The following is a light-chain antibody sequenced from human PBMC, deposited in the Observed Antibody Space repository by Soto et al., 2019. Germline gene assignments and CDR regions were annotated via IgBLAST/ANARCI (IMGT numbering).Light chain of an antibody. V-gene: IGKV1D-12*01. CDR1: QGIYNW. CDR2: AVS. J-gene: IGKJ3*01. CDR3: QQANTFPLT. Sequence: DIQMPPSPSSVSEYVGDRVTITCRASQGIYNWLAWYQQKPGKAPKLLISAVSNLQSGVPSRFSGSGYGTDFTLTISSLQPEDFATYYCQQANTFPLTLGPGTKVDIK.